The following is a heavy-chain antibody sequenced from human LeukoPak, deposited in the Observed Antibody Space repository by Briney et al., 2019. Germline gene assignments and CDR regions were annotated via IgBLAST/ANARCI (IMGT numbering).Heavy chain of an antibody. CDR1: GFTFSSYS. V-gene: IGHV3-21*01. Sequence: GGSLRLSCAASGFTFSSYSMKWVRQAPGKGLEWVSSISRDSSYIYYADSVKGRFTISRDNARNSLYLQMNSLRAEDTAVYYCARLGPGESSSWYPDYWGQGTLVTVSS. D-gene: IGHD6-13*01. CDR2: ISRDSSYI. J-gene: IGHJ4*02. CDR3: ARLGPGESSSWYPDY.